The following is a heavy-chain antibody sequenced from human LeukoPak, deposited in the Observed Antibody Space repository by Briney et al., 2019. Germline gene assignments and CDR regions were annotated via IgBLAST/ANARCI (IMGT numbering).Heavy chain of an antibody. CDR1: GGSLNSHY. V-gene: IGHV4-59*11. CDR2: IYYNGNT. Sequence: TPSETLSLTCTVSGGSLNSHYWAWIRQPPGKGLEWIGYIYYNGNTNYNPSLKSRVTISVDTSKNQFSLRLISVTAADTAVYCCARQTGRFDPWGQGTLVTVSS. J-gene: IGHJ5*02. CDR3: ARQTGRFDP.